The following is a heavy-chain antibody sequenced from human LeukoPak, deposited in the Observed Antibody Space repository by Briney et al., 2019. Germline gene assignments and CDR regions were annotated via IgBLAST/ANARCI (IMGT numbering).Heavy chain of an antibody. V-gene: IGHV3-21*01. J-gene: IGHJ4*02. CDR3: ARDRSPRNFDY. Sequence: GGSLRLSCAASGFTFSSYTMNWVRQAPGKGLEWVSSISSSSTYINYADSVKGRFTISRDNAKNSLHLQMNSLRAEDTAVYYCARDRSPRNFDYWGQGTLVTVSS. CDR2: ISSSSTYI. CDR1: GFTFSSYT.